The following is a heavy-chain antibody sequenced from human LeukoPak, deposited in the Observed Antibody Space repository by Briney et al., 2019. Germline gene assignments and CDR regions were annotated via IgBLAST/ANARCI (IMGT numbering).Heavy chain of an antibody. CDR1: GYTFTSYY. Sequence: ASVKVSCKASGYTFTSYYMHWGRQAPGQGLEWMGIINPSGGSTNYAQKFQGRVTMTRDTSTSTVYMELSSLRSEDTAVYYCARTYYYDSSGPNWFDPWGQGTLVTVSS. D-gene: IGHD3-22*01. V-gene: IGHV1-46*01. CDR2: INPSGGST. J-gene: IGHJ5*02. CDR3: ARTYYYDSSGPNWFDP.